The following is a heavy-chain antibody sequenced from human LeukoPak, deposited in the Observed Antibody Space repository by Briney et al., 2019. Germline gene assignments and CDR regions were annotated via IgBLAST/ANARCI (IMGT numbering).Heavy chain of an antibody. D-gene: IGHD3/OR15-3a*01. Sequence: SGGSLRLSCAASGFTFSSYSMNWVRQAPGKGLEWVSSISSSSSYICYADSVKGRFTISRDNSKNTLYLQMGSLRAEDMAVYYCARGGQDRDWTTGHFDYWGQGTLVTVSS. CDR1: GFTFSSYS. V-gene: IGHV3-21*01. CDR2: ISSSSSYI. J-gene: IGHJ4*02. CDR3: ARGGQDRDWTTGHFDY.